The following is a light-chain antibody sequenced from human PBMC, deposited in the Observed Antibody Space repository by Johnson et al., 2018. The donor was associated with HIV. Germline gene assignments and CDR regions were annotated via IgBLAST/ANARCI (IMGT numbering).Light chain of an antibody. Sequence: QSVLTQPPSVSAAPGQKVTISCSGSSSNIGNNYVSWYQHLPGTAPKLLIYENNKRPSGIPDRFSGSKSGTSATLGITGLQTGDEADYYCGTWDSRLITVFGTGTKVTVL. V-gene: IGLV1-51*02. CDR2: ENN. CDR1: SSNIGNNY. J-gene: IGLJ1*01. CDR3: GTWDSRLITV.